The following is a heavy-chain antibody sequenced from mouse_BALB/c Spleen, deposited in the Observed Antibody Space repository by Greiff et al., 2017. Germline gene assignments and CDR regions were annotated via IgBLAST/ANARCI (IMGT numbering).Heavy chain of an antibody. V-gene: IGHV1-54*01. CDR3: ARSTMVTTRGLAY. CDR2: INPGSGGT. Sequence: VQRVESGAELVRPGTSVKVSCKASGYAFTNYFIEWVKQRPGQGLEWIGVINPGSGGTNYNEKFKGKATLTADKSSSTAYMQLSSLTSDDSAVYFCARSTMVTTRGLAYWGQGTLVTVSA. CDR1: GYAFTNYF. D-gene: IGHD2-2*01. J-gene: IGHJ3*01.